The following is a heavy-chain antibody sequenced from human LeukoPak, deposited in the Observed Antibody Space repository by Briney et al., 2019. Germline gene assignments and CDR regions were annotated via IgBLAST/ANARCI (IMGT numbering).Heavy chain of an antibody. CDR3: AKRDLTTEFDY. CDR2: ISSSSSYI. J-gene: IGHJ4*02. D-gene: IGHD1-1*01. CDR1: GFTFSSYS. Sequence: GGSLRLSCAASGFTFSSYSMNWVRQAPGKGLEWVSSISSSSSYIYYTDSVKGRFTISRDNSKNTLSLQMNSLRSDDTAVYYCAKRDLTTEFDYWGQGTLVTVS. V-gene: IGHV3-21*01.